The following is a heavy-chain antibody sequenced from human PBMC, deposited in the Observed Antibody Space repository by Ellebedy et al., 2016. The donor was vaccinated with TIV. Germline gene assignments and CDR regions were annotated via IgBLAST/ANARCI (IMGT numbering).Heavy chain of an antibody. Sequence: SETLSLXCTVSGASVSSYWSWIRQPPGKALEWIGYIYDSRSTKYNPSLESRVTLSVDTSRNQLSLRLTSVTAADTAVYYCARGQLTYFYYGMDVWGQGTMVTVSS. CDR2: IYDSRST. J-gene: IGHJ6*02. CDR3: ARGQLTYFYYGMDV. CDR1: GASVSSY. V-gene: IGHV4-59*02. D-gene: IGHD3-9*01.